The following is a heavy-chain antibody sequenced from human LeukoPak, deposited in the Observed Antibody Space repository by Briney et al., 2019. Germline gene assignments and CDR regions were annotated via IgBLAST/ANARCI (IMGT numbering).Heavy chain of an antibody. CDR2: VNAGGGKT. V-gene: IGHV3-23*01. CDR3: TNRVKYGGTWDHFAD. D-gene: IGHD1-14*01. CDR1: GFTCDNYR. J-gene: IGHJ4*02. Sequence: GGSLRLSCAASGFTCDNYRMRWVRQAPGKGRVGLSSVNAGGGKTYYAAAVKGWFTITRNNSNTTLIQQMNSLRVEDTALYYCTNRVKYGGTWDHFADWGQGTLVTVSS.